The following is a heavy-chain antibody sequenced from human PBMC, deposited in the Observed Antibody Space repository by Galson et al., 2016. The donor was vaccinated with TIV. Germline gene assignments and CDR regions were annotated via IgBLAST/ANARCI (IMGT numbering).Heavy chain of an antibody. CDR3: ARTYYYDSSAYSFDAFDV. Sequence: SLRLSCAASGFTFPNHWMHWVRQAPGKGLVWVARVNRDGSGTNYADSVKGRFTISRDNAEKTLYLQMNSLTAEDTAVYYCARTYYYDSSAYSFDAFDVWGQGTMVTVSS. CDR1: GFTFPNHW. CDR2: VNRDGSGT. J-gene: IGHJ3*01. V-gene: IGHV3-74*01. D-gene: IGHD3-22*01.